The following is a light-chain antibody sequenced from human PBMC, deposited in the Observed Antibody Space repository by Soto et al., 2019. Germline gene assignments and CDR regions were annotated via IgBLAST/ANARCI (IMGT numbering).Light chain of an antibody. CDR2: DAS. CDR1: QSVSSY. J-gene: IGKJ3*01. Sequence: EILLTQSPATLSLSPGERATLSCRASQSVSSYLAWYQQKPGQAPRLLIYDASNRATGIPARFSGSGSGTDFTLTISSLEPEDFAVYYCQQRSNWPPGSFGPGTKLDIK. CDR3: QQRSNWPPGS. V-gene: IGKV3-11*01.